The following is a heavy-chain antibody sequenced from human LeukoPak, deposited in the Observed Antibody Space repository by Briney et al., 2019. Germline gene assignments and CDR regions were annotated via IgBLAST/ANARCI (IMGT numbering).Heavy chain of an antibody. CDR3: ARGVRI. CDR2: INHSGST. J-gene: IGHJ3*02. Sequence: SETLSLTCAVYGGSFSGYYWSWIRQPPGKGLEWIGEINHSGSTNYNPSLKSRVTISVDTSKNQFSLKLSSVTAADTAVYYCARGVRIWGQGTMVTVSS. CDR1: GGSFSGYY. V-gene: IGHV4-34*01.